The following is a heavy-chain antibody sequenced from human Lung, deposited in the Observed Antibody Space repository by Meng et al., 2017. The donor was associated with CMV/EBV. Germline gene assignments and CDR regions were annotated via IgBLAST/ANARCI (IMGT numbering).Heavy chain of an antibody. CDR3: ARDPHFGALEY. CDR2: IKYDGSDK. D-gene: IGHD3-10*01. J-gene: IGHJ4*02. CDR1: GFTFSSSY. Sequence: GGSLRLXCVASGFTFSSSYMSWVRQAPGKGLEWVANIKYDGSDKGYVGSVEGRFTISRDNAKNSVYLQMNTLRVEDTAVYYCARDPHFGALEYWGKGTLVTVSS. V-gene: IGHV3-7*01.